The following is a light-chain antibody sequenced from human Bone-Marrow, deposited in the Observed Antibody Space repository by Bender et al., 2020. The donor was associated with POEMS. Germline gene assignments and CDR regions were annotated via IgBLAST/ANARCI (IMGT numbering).Light chain of an antibody. Sequence: SYELTQPPSVSVSPGQTATITCSGEKWGEEYACWYQQKPGQSPVVVIYQDTKRPSGIPERFSGSTSGNTASLTISGTPTMDEADYYCRSWGSNTAVVGGGTKLTVL. CDR3: RSWGSNTAV. V-gene: IGLV3-1*01. CDR2: QDT. J-gene: IGLJ2*01. CDR1: KWGEEY.